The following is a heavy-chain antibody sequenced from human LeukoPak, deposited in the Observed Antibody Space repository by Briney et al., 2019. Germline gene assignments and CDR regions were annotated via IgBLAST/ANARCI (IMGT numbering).Heavy chain of an antibody. J-gene: IGHJ5*02. V-gene: IGHV4-30-4*01. D-gene: IGHD3-10*01. Sequence: SQTLSLTCTVSGGSISSGDYYWSWIRQPPGKGLEWIGYIYYSGSTYYNPSLKSRVTISVDTSKNQFSLKLSSVTAADTAVYYCARGNGSGSYYKACWFDPWGQGTLVTVSS. CDR2: IYYSGST. CDR3: ARGNGSGSYYKACWFDP. CDR1: GGSISSGDYY.